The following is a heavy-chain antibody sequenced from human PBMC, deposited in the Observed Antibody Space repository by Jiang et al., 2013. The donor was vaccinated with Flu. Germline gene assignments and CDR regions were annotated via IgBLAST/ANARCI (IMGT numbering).Heavy chain of an antibody. CDR2: IDHYTGSA. V-gene: IGHV4-31*03. Sequence: GSGLVKPSQTLSLTCTVSGGSISSGGYYWSWIRQHPGKGLEWIGYIDHYTGSAKYNFSLKSRITISVDTSKNQFSLNLSSVTAADTAVYYCARGSITISFDSWSQGTQVTVTS. D-gene: IGHD1-14*01. CDR3: ARGSITISFDS. CDR1: GGSISSGGYY. J-gene: IGHJ4*02.